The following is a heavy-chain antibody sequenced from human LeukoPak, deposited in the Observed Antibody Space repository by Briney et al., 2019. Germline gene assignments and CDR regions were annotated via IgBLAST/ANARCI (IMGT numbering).Heavy chain of an antibody. D-gene: IGHD3-22*01. J-gene: IGHJ4*02. CDR2: IKQDESEK. V-gene: IGHV3-7*05. Sequence: PGGSLRLSCAASGFTFSSYCMSRVRQAPGTGLECGATIKQDESEKYYADSVKGRFTISRDNAKNSLYLQMNGLRAEDTAVYYCTRVSDDGSSHRAFHYWGQGPLSPSPQ. CDR3: TRVSDDGSSHRAFHY. CDR1: GFTFSSYC.